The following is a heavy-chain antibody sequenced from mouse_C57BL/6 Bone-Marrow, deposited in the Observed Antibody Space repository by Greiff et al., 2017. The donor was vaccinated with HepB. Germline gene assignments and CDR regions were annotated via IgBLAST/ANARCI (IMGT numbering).Heavy chain of an antibody. V-gene: IGHV5-17*01. Sequence: EVKLMESGGGLVKPGGSLKLSCAASGFTFSDYGMHWVRQAPEKGLEWVAYISSGSSTIYYADTVKGRFTISRDNAKNTLFLQMTSLRSEDTAMYYCARPARWGQGTLVTVSA. CDR3: ARPAR. J-gene: IGHJ3*01. CDR1: GFTFSDYG. CDR2: ISSGSSTI.